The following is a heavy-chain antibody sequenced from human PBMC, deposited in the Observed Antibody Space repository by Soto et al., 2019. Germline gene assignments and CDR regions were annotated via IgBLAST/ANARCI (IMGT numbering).Heavy chain of an antibody. CDR3: ARAHYDFWSGYFSWFDP. CDR2: INAANGNT. J-gene: IGHJ5*01. D-gene: IGHD3-3*01. V-gene: IGHV1-3*01. Sequence: ASVKVSCKASGYTVTTYAIHWVRQAPGQRLEWMGWINAANGNTKYSQKFQGRVTITRDTSASTAYMELSSLRSEDTAVYYCARAHYDFWSGYFSWFDPWGQGTLVTVSS. CDR1: GYTVTTYA.